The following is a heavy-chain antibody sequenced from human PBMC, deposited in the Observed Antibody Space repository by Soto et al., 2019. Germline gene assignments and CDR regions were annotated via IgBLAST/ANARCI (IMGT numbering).Heavy chain of an antibody. CDR2: INSDGSST. D-gene: IGHD7-27*01. Sequence: EVQLVESGGGLVQPGETLRLSCAASGFTFSSYWMHWVRQAPGKGLIWVSRINSDGSSTSYADSVKGRFTISRDNAKNTLYLQMSSLRAEDTAVYYCSRGRDWGLEYWGPGALVTVSS. J-gene: IGHJ4*02. CDR3: SRGRDWGLEY. V-gene: IGHV3-74*01. CDR1: GFTFSSYW.